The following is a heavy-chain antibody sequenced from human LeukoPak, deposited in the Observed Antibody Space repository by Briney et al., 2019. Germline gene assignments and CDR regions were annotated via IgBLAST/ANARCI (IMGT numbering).Heavy chain of an antibody. CDR3: AELGITMIGGV. CDR1: GFTFSSYA. V-gene: IGHV3-30*14. D-gene: IGHD3-10*02. CDR2: ISYDGSNE. Sequence: GGSLRLSCAASGFTFSSYAVHWVRQAPGKGLEWVAAISYDGSNEKYADSVKGRFTISRDNSKNTLYLQMNSLRAEDTAVYYCAELGITMIGGVWGKGTTVTISS. J-gene: IGHJ6*04.